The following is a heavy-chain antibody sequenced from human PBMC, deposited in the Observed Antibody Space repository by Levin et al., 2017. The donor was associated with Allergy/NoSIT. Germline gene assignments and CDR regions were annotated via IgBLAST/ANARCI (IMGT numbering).Heavy chain of an antibody. CDR3: ARRPRISSGWIAFDS. D-gene: IGHD6-19*01. CDR2: VYYSGNT. J-gene: IGHJ3*02. Sequence: SETLSLTCSVSGGSISSSSSYWSWIRQPPGKGLEWIGSVYYSGNTYDNPSLKSRVTMSADTSKNLFSLRLSSVTAADTAVYYCARRPRISSGWIAFDSWGQGTMVTVSS. V-gene: IGHV4-39*01. CDR1: GGSISSSSSY.